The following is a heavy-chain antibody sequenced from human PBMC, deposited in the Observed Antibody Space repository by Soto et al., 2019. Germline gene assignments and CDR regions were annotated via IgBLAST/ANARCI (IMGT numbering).Heavy chain of an antibody. Sequence: QVPLVQSGAEVKKPGASVKVSCKASGYTFTSYGISWVRQAPGQGLEWMGWISAYNGNTNYAQKLQGRVTMTTDTSTSTAYMELRSLRSDDTAVYYCARVGPIAARNFYYYYYGMDVWGQGTTVTVSS. V-gene: IGHV1-18*01. CDR2: ISAYNGNT. D-gene: IGHD6-6*01. J-gene: IGHJ6*02. CDR3: ARVGPIAARNFYYYYYGMDV. CDR1: GYTFTSYG.